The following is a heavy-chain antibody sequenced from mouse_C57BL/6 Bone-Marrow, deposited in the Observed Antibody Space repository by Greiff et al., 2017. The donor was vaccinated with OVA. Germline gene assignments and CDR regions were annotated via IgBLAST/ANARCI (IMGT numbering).Heavy chain of an antibody. J-gene: IGHJ4*01. Sequence: EVQVVESGGGLVKPGGSLKLSCAASGFTFSDYGMHWVRQAPEKGLEWVAYISSGSSTIYYADTVKGRFTISRDNAKNTLFLQMTSLRSEDTAMYYCARGGFYYGSRRAMDYWGQGTSVTVSS. CDR1: GFTFSDYG. V-gene: IGHV5-17*01. CDR2: ISSGSSTI. D-gene: IGHD1-1*01. CDR3: ARGGFYYGSRRAMDY.